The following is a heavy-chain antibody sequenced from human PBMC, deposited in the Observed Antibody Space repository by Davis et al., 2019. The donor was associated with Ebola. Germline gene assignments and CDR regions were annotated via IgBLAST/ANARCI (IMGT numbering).Heavy chain of an antibody. J-gene: IGHJ3*02. Sequence: ASVQVSCKASGYTFTNYYMHWLRQAAGQGLEWMGMINPNDGRTIYAQKFQGRVTVTRDTSTTTVYMDLSSLRSEDTALYYCTTPGGQDSGYDVFDIWGQGTMVTVSS. D-gene: IGHD5-12*01. V-gene: IGHV1-46*03. CDR2: INPNDGRT. CDR3: TTPGGQDSGYDVFDI. CDR1: GYTFTNYY.